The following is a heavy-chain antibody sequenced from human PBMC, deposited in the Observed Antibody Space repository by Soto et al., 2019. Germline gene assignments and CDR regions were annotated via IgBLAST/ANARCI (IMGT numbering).Heavy chain of an antibody. CDR2: ISSSGTTI. V-gene: IGHV3-11*01. J-gene: IGHJ4*02. D-gene: IGHD2-15*01. CDR3: ASRILGYCSGGSCFWDY. CDR1: GFTLSDYY. Sequence: GGSLRLSCAASGFTLSDYYMSWIRQAPGKGLEWVSYISSSGTTIYYADSVKGRFTISRDNAKNSLYLQMNSLRAEDTAVYYCASRILGYCSGGSCFWDYWGQGTLVTVST.